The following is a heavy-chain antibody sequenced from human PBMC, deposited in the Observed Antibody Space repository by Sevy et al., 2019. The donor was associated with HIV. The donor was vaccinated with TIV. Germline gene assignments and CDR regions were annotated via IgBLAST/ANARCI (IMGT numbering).Heavy chain of an antibody. J-gene: IGHJ6*02. CDR1: GFTFDDNA. CDR2: ISWNSDKI. Sequence: GGSLRLSCVASGFTFDDNAMHWVRQAPGKGLEWVSGISWNSDKIGYADSVKGRFTISRDNAKNSLYLQMNRLRTEDTALYYCAKSRTSFRGMDVWGQGTTVTVSS. D-gene: IGHD2-2*01. V-gene: IGHV3-9*01. CDR3: AKSRTSFRGMDV.